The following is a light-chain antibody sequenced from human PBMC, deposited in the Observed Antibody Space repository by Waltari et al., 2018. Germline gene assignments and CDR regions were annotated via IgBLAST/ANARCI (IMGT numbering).Light chain of an antibody. CDR2: WAS. CDR1: QSVLYSSNNKNY. CDR3: QQYYSRPRT. V-gene: IGKV4-1*01. Sequence: DIVMTQSPDSLAVSLGERATINCKSSQSVLYSSNNKNYLAWYQQKPGQPPKLLISWASTRESGVPDRFSGSGSGTDFTLTISSLRAEDVAVYYCQQYYSRPRTFGQGTKLEIK. J-gene: IGKJ2*01.